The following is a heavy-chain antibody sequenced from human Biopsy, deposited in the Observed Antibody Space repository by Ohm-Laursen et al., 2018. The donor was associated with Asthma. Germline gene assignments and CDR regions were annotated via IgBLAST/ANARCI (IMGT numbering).Heavy chain of an antibody. CDR3: ARDPHNSYLASLRTKFNYYYYGMDV. CDR1: GGTFSSYA. J-gene: IGHJ6*02. D-gene: IGHD1-7*01. Sequence: SSVKVSCKTSGGTFSSYAISWVRQAPGQGLEWMGGIIPIFGTANYAQKFQGRVTITADESTSTAYMELSSLRSEDTAVYYCARDPHNSYLASLRTKFNYYYYGMDVWGQGTTVTVSS. V-gene: IGHV1-69*01. CDR2: IIPIFGTA.